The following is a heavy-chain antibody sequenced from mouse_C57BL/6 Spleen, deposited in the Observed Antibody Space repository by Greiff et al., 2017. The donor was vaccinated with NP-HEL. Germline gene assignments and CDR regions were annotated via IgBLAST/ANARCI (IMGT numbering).Heavy chain of an antibody. CDR2: INPSTGGT. V-gene: IGHV1-42*01. Sequence: VQLKESGPELVKPGASVKISCKASGYSFTGYYMNWVKQSPEKSLEWIGEINPSTGGTTYNQKFKAKATLTVDKSSSTAYMQLKSLTSEDSAVYYCARVYYYGSSSSYWYFDVWGTGTTVTVSS. D-gene: IGHD1-1*01. J-gene: IGHJ1*03. CDR3: ARVYYYGSSSSYWYFDV. CDR1: GYSFTGYY.